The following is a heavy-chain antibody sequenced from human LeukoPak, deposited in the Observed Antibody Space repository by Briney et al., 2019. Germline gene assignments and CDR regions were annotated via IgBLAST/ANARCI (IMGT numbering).Heavy chain of an antibody. Sequence: GGSLRLSCAASGFTFSSYAMHWVRQAPGKGLEWVAVISYDGSNKYYADSVKGRFTISRDNSKNTLYLQMNSLRAEDTAVYYCARDHTVTDYWGQGTLVTVSS. CDR2: ISYDGSNK. D-gene: IGHD4-11*01. CDR3: ARDHTVTDY. J-gene: IGHJ4*02. V-gene: IGHV3-30-3*01. CDR1: GFTFSSYA.